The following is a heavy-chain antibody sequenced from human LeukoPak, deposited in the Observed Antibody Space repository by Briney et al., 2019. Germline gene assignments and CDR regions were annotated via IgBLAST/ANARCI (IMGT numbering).Heavy chain of an antibody. V-gene: IGHV4-59*08. CDR3: ARHNNYDFWSGYYLDY. CDR1: GGSISSYY. J-gene: IGHJ4*02. D-gene: IGHD3-3*01. CDR2: IYYSGST. Sequence: SETLSLTCTVSGGSISSYYWSWIRQPPGKGLEWIGYIYYSGSTNYNPSLKSRVTISVDTPKNQFSLKLSSVTAADTAVYYCARHNNYDFWSGYYLDYWGQGTLVTVSS.